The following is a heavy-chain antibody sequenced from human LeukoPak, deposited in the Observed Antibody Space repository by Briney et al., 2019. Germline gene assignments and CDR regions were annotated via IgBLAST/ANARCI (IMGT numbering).Heavy chain of an antibody. CDR2: INPGNGNT. CDR3: TRSRLQLLWDS. D-gene: IGHD1-26*01. V-gene: IGHV1-3*01. CDR1: GYTFTSYT. Sequence: ASVKVSCKASGYTFTSYTIHWVRQAPGQRLEWMGSINPGNGNTKYSQKFQGRVTVSRDTSVSTAYMELSSLRSEDTAVYYCTRSRLQLLWDSWGQGTLVTVSS. J-gene: IGHJ4*02.